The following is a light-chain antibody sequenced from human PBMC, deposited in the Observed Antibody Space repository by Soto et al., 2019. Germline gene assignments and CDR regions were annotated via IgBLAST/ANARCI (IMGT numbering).Light chain of an antibody. J-gene: IGKJ1*01. CDR1: QSVSSN. CDR3: QQYNNWLRKT. V-gene: IGKV3-15*01. CDR2: GAS. Sequence: EMGMTQSPATLSVSPGERATLSCRASQSVSSNLAWYQQKPGQAPRLLIYGASTRATGIPARFSGSGSGTEFTLTISSLQSEDFAVYYCQQYNNWLRKTFGQGTKVDIK.